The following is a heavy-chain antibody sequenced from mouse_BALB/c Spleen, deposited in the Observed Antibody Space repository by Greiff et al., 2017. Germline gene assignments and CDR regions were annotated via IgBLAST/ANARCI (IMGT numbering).Heavy chain of an antibody. CDR1: GYSITSDYA. Sequence: EVQLQQSGPGLVKPSQSLSLTCTVTGYSITSDYAWNWIRQFPGNKLEWMGYISYSGSTSYNPSLKSRISITRDTSKNQFFLQLNSVTTEDTATYYCARHYDYDGYAMDYWGQGTSVTVSS. CDR3: ARHYDYDGYAMDY. J-gene: IGHJ4*01. D-gene: IGHD2-4*01. CDR2: ISYSGST. V-gene: IGHV3-2*02.